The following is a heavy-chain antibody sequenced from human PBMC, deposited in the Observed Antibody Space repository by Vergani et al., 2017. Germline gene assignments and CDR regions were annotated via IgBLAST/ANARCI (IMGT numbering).Heavy chain of an antibody. J-gene: IGHJ6*03. Sequence: QVQLVESGGGVVQPGRSLRLSCAASGFTFSSYGMHWVHQAPGKGLEWVAVISYDGSNKYYADSVKGRFTISRDNSKNTLYLQMNSLRAEDTAVYYCAKGGSCGNYYYYMDVWGKGTTVTVSS. D-gene: IGHD3-10*01. V-gene: IGHV3-30*18. CDR1: GFTFSSYG. CDR2: ISYDGSNK. CDR3: AKGGSCGNYYYYMDV.